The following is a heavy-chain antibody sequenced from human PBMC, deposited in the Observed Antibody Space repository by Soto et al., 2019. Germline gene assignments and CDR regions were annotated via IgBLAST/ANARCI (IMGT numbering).Heavy chain of an antibody. CDR2: IYSGGST. V-gene: IGHV3-66*01. CDR3: ARDHSSSWSTPNDY. CDR1: GFTVSSNY. D-gene: IGHD6-13*01. Sequence: GGSLRLSCAASGFTVSSNYMSWVRQAPGKGLEWVSVIYSGGSTYYADSVKGRFTISRDNSKNTLYLQMNSLRAEDTAVYYCARDHSSSWSTPNDYWGQGTLVTVSS. J-gene: IGHJ4*02.